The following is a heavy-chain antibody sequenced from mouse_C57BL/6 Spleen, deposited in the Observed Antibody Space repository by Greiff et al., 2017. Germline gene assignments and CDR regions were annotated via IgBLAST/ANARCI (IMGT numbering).Heavy chain of an antibody. CDR1: GFTFSNYW. D-gene: IGHD1-1*01. CDR2: ISLKSDNYAT. CDR3: TGVSSFWYFDV. Sequence: EVKLVQSGGGLVQPGGSMKLSCVASGFTFSNYWMNWVRQSPEKGLEWVAQISLKSDNYATRYAESVKGRFTISRDDSRSSVFLQMNNISAEDTGIYCCTGVSSFWYFDVWGTGTTVTVSS. J-gene: IGHJ1*03. V-gene: IGHV6-3*01.